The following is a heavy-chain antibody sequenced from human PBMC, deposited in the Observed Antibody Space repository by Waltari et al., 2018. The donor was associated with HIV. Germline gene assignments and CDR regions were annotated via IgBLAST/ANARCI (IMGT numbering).Heavy chain of an antibody. Sequence: QVQLVESGGGLVKPGGSLRLSCAASGFTFSDYSMSWIRPAPGMGLEWVSYIGSSVSTIHYADSVKGRFTISRDNGKNSLYLQMNILRAEDTAVYYCARGIVGTTDYWGQGTLVIVSS. J-gene: IGHJ4*02. CDR3: ARGIVGTTDY. D-gene: IGHD1-26*01. CDR2: IGSSVSTI. CDR1: GFTFSDYS. V-gene: IGHV3-11*01.